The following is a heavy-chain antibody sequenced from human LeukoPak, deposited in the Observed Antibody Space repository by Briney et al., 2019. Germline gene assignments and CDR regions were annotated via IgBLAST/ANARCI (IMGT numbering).Heavy chain of an antibody. V-gene: IGHV1-18*01. CDR3: ARDLSGSHYYYGMDV. CDR2: ISAYNGNT. J-gene: IGHJ6*02. Sequence: ASVKVSCKASGYTFTSYAMHWVRQAPGQGLEWMGWISAYNGNTNYAQKLQGRVTMTTDTSTSTAYMELRSLRSDDTAVYYCARDLSGSHYYYGMDVWGQGTTVTVSS. D-gene: IGHD5-12*01. CDR1: GYTFTSYA.